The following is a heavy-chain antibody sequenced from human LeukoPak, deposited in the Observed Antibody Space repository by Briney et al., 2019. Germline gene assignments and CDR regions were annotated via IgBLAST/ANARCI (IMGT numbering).Heavy chain of an antibody. J-gene: IGHJ3*02. D-gene: IGHD2-15*01. Sequence: GSLRLSCAASGFTLNRSWMNWVRQAPGKGLEWVGFIRSKAYGGTTEYAASVKGRFTISRDDSKSIAYLQMNSLKTEDTAVYYCTREDPDCSGGSCYSIDAFDIWGQGTMVTVSS. CDR3: TREDPDCSGGSCYSIDAFDI. V-gene: IGHV3-49*04. CDR1: GFTLNRSW. CDR2: IRSKAYGGTT.